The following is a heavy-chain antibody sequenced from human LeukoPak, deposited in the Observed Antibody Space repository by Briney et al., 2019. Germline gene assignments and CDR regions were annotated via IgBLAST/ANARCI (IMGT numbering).Heavy chain of an antibody. Sequence: ASVKVSCKASGYTFTRYGIIWVRQAPGQGLEWMGWISANNGNTNYAQKLQGRVTMTTDTSTSTDYMELRSLRPDDTAVYYCARGDSGYDFAPFDYWGQGTLVTVSS. J-gene: IGHJ4*02. V-gene: IGHV1-18*01. CDR2: ISANNGNT. D-gene: IGHD5-12*01. CDR3: ARGDSGYDFAPFDY. CDR1: GYTFTRYG.